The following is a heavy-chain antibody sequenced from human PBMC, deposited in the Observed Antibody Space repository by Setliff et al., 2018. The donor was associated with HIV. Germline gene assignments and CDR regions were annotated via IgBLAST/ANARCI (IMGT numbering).Heavy chain of an antibody. CDR3: AREDGSSWSYDRFYYYGLGV. Sequence: SETLSLTCAVDGGSFSGYYWSWIRQPPGKGLEWIGEINHSGYTHYNPSLKSRVTISVDTSRKQFSLKLTSVTAADTAMYYCAREDGSSWSYDRFYYYGLGVWGQGITVTVSS. CDR2: INHSGYT. V-gene: IGHV4-34*01. CDR1: GGSFSGYY. J-gene: IGHJ6*02. D-gene: IGHD6-13*01.